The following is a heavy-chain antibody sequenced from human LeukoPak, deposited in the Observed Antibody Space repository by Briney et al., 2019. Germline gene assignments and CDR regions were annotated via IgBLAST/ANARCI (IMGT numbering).Heavy chain of an antibody. Sequence: PSETLSLTCTVSGGSISSSSYYWSWIRQPPGKGLEWIGYIYYSGSTNYNPSLKSRVTISVDTSKNQFSLKLSSVTAADTAVYYCARTYDFWSGYDLEYGMDVWGQGTTVTVSS. V-gene: IGHV4-61*01. CDR3: ARTYDFWSGYDLEYGMDV. CDR2: IYYSGST. D-gene: IGHD3-3*01. J-gene: IGHJ6*02. CDR1: GGSISSSSYY.